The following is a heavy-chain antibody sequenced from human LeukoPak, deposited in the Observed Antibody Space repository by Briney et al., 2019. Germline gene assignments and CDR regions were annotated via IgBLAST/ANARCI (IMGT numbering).Heavy chain of an antibody. CDR3: VTNPIVVVTSVNY. D-gene: IGHD2-21*02. V-gene: IGHV3-74*01. CDR1: GLTFSNYW. Sequence: PGGSLRLSCVASGLTFSNYWMHWVRQDPLKGLVWVSRINTDGSTTTYRDSVKGRFTISRDNAKNTLYLQMNSLRVEDTAVYYCVTNPIVVVTSVNYWGQGTLVTVSS. CDR2: INTDGSTT. J-gene: IGHJ4*01.